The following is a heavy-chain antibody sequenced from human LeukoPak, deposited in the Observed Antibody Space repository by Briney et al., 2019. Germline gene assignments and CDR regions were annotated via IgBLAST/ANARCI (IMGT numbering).Heavy chain of an antibody. D-gene: IGHD5-12*01. J-gene: IGHJ4*02. V-gene: IGHV4-59*01. Sequence: SETLSLTCTVSGDSISSYYWSWIRQPPGKGLEWIGYIYYSGSTNYNPSFKSRVTMSVDTSKKQFSLRLSSVTAADTAVYYCARTKQWLMYYFDYWGQGTLATVSS. CDR2: IYYSGST. CDR1: GDSISSYY. CDR3: ARTKQWLMYYFDY.